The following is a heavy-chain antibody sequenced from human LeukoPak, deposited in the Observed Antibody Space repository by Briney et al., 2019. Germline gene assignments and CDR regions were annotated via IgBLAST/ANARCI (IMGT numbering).Heavy chain of an antibody. CDR1: GYTFTSYD. CDR2: MNPNSGNT. Sequence: ASVKVSCKASGYTFTSYDINWVRQATGQGLEWMGWMNPNSGNTGYAQKFQGRGTMTRNTSISTAYMELSSLRSEDTAVYYCARGQNYYGSGSSDYWGQGTLVTVSS. D-gene: IGHD3-10*01. CDR3: ARGQNYYGSGSSDY. V-gene: IGHV1-8*01. J-gene: IGHJ4*02.